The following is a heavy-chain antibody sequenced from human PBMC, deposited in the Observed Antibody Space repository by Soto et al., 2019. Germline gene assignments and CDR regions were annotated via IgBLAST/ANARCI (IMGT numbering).Heavy chain of an antibody. CDR2: IYYSGTT. CDR1: GGSISSGNYY. V-gene: IGHV4-30-4*01. D-gene: IGHD6-13*01. J-gene: IGHJ4*01. CDR3: ARVQQLVPGSYFDY. Sequence: SETLFLTCSVSGGSISSGNYYWSGVRMPPVKGPEWIGYIYYSGTTYYNPSLKSRITISIDTSKSRFSLKLSSVTAADPPVYYCARVQQLVPGSYFDYWGQGILLTVSS.